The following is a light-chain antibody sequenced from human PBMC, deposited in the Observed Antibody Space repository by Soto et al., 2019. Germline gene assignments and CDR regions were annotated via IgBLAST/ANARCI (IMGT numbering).Light chain of an antibody. CDR2: KAS. Sequence: DIQMTQSPSTLSASVGDRVTITCRASQSISSWLAWYQQKPGKAPKVLIYKASSLESGVPSRFSGSGSGTEFTLTISSLQPDDFATYYCQQYNSYWTFSQGTKVEIK. CDR3: QQYNSYWT. CDR1: QSISSW. J-gene: IGKJ1*01. V-gene: IGKV1-5*03.